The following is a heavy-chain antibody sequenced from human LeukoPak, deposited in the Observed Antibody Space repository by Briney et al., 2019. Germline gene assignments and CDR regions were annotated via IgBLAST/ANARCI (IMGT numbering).Heavy chain of an antibody. CDR1: GYTFTGYY. D-gene: IGHD2-21*01. J-gene: IGHJ4*02. CDR2: INPNRGGT. Sequence: ASVKVSCKASGYTFTGYYMHWVRQAPGQGLEWMGRINPNRGGTNYAQKFQGRITMTRDTSISTAYMELSRLRSDDTAVYYFASLAAIPSFDYWGQGTLVTVSS. V-gene: IGHV1-2*06. CDR3: ASLAAIPSFDY.